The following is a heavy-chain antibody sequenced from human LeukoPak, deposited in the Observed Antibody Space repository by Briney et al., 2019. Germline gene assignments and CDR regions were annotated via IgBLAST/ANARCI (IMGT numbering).Heavy chain of an antibody. Sequence: GGSLRLSCAASGFTFSSHAMHWVRQAPGKGLEYVSGIGNNGDTTYYANSVKGRFTISRDNSKNTLYLEMGSLSAEDMAVYYCARDLTNGWHYFDYWGQGTLVTVSS. CDR3: ARDLTNGWHYFDY. J-gene: IGHJ4*02. V-gene: IGHV3-64*01. D-gene: IGHD6-19*01. CDR1: GFTFSSHA. CDR2: IGNNGDTT.